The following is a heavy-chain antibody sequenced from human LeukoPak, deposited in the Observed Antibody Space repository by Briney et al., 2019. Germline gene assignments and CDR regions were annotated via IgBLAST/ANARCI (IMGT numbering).Heavy chain of an antibody. D-gene: IGHD2-2*01. CDR3: ARDHQSTAYNWFDP. V-gene: IGHV4-34*01. J-gene: IGHJ5*02. CDR1: GGSLSGYY. CDR2: INHSGST. Sequence: SETLSLTCAVYGGSLSGYYWSWIRQPPGKGLEWIGEINHSGSTNYNPSLKSRVTISVDTSKNQFSLKLGSVTAADTAVYYCARDHQSTAYNWFDPWGQGTLVTVSS.